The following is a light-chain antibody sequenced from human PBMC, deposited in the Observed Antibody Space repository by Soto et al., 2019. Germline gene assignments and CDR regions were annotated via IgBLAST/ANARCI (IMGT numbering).Light chain of an antibody. CDR3: QQYYSTPLT. Sequence: DIVMTQSPDSLAVSLGERATINCKSSQSVFYISNNKNYLTWYQQRPGQPPKLLISWASTRESGVPDRFSGSGSGTDFTLTISSLQAEDVAVYYCQQYYSTPLTFGGGTTVEIK. CDR1: QSVFYISNNKNY. V-gene: IGKV4-1*01. CDR2: WAS. J-gene: IGKJ4*01.